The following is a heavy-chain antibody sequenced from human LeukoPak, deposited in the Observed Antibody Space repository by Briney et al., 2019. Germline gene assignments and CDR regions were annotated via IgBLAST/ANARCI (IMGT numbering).Heavy chain of an antibody. Sequence: SETLSLTCTVSGGSINNYYWSWIRQAPGKGLDWIGYIYYTGGTNYNPSLKSRVTISVDTSKNQFSLKLSSVTAADTAVYYCAGYYCSGGSCTIDYWGQGTLVTVSS. J-gene: IGHJ4*02. V-gene: IGHV4-59*08. CDR2: IYYTGGT. CDR3: AGYYCSGGSCTIDY. CDR1: GGSINNYY. D-gene: IGHD2-15*01.